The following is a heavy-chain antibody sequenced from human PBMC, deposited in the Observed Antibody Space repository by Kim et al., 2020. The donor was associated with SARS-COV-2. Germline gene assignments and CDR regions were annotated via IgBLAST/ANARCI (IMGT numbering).Heavy chain of an antibody. J-gene: IGHJ5*02. CDR2: ISVYNGDT. Sequence: ASVKVSCKASGYTFSTYGISWVRQVAGRGLEWIGGISVYNGDTIYAQKYQGRLTFTTYRSSNMVYMELSSLNPDDSSLYYCARGEAWFDTWGQGTLVSVSS. CDR1: GYTFSTYG. CDR3: ARGEAWFDT. V-gene: IGHV1-18*04.